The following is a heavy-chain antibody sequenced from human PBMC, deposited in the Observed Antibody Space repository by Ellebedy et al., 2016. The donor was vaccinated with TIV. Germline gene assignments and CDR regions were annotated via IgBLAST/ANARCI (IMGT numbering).Heavy chain of an antibody. CDR1: GYTFSNYG. J-gene: IGHJ3*02. Sequence: AASVKVPCKASGYTFSNYGISWVRQAPGQGLEWMGRIIPVLDITNYAQNFQGRVTITADKSTSTAYMELSSLRSEDTAVYYCARAPPPRGDRSADAFDIWGQGTMVTVSS. CDR3: ARAPPPRGDRSADAFDI. CDR2: IIPVLDIT. V-gene: IGHV1-69*04. D-gene: IGHD7-27*01.